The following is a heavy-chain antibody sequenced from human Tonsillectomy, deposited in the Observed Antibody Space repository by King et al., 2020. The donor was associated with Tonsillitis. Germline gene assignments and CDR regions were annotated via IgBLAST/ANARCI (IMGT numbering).Heavy chain of an antibody. CDR3: AKDRGLHWYFDV. D-gene: IGHD3/OR15-3a*01. Sequence: VQLVESGGGVVQPGRSLRLSCAASGFTFSNYGMHWVRQAPGQGLEWVAMISFDGSNEYYRDSVKGRFTIPRDNSKNTCYLQMNRLRVEDTAVYYFAKDRGLHWYFDVWGRGTLVTVSS. V-gene: IGHV3-30*18. J-gene: IGHJ2*01. CDR2: ISFDGSNE. CDR1: GFTFSNYG.